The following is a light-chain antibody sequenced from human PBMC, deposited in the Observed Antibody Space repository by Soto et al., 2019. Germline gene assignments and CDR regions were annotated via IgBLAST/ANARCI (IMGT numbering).Light chain of an antibody. J-gene: IGKJ4*01. V-gene: IGKV3-11*01. CDR3: QQRSDWPPRT. CDR1: QSVRTY. CDR2: DAS. Sequence: EIVLTQSASTLSWSPGERATLSCRASQSVRTYLAWYQHKPGQAPRLLIYDASNRATGIPARFSGSGSGTDFTITISSLEPEDFAVYYCQQRSDWPPRTFGGGTKVDI.